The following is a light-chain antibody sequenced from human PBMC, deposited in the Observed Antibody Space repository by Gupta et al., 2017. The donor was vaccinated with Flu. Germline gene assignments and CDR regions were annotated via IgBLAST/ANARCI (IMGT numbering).Light chain of an antibody. CDR3: SSYTSSSTPRV. Sequence: QSALTQPDSVSASPGQSITFSCTGTSSDVGGYNYVSWYQQHPGKAPKLMIYEVSNRPSGVSNRFSGSKSGNTASLTITGRQAEDEADYYCSSYTSSSTPRVFGTGTKVTVL. CDR1: SSDVGGYNY. CDR2: EVS. J-gene: IGLJ1*01. V-gene: IGLV2-14*01.